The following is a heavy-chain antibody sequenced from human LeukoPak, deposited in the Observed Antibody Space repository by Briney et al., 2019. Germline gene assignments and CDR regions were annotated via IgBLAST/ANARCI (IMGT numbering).Heavy chain of an antibody. CDR3: AKVLILFGGPDSYFDP. D-gene: IGHD3-10*01. Sequence: SETLSLTCPVYGGSFSGYYWSWIRQPPGKGLEWIGEINHSGSTNYNPSLKSRVTISVDTSKNQFSLKLSSVTAADTAVYYCAKVLILFGGPDSYFDPWGRGTLVTVSS. J-gene: IGHJ5*02. CDR2: INHSGST. V-gene: IGHV4-34*01. CDR1: GGSFSGYY.